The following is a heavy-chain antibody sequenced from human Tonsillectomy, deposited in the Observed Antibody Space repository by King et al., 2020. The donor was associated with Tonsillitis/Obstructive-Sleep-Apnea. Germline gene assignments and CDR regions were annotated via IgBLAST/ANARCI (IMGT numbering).Heavy chain of an antibody. CDR3: ARMTEVQGVITDNWFDP. CDR1: GYSFTSYW. CDR2: IDPSDSYT. J-gene: IGHJ5*02. Sequence: EGQLVQSGAEVKKPGESLRISCKGSGYSFTSYWISWVRQMPGKGLEWMGRIDPSDSYTNYSPSFQGHVSIPADKSISTAYLQWSSLKASDTAMYYCARMTEVQGVITDNWFDPWGQGTLVTVSS. D-gene: IGHD3-10*01. V-gene: IGHV5-10-1*01.